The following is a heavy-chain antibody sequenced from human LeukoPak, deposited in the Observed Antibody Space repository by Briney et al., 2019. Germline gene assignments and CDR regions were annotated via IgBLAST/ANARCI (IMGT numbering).Heavy chain of an antibody. J-gene: IGHJ4*02. Sequence: GGSLRLSCAASGFTFTSYWMTWVRQAPGKGLEWAANINQDGSVKYYVDSVKGRFTISRDNAKNSLYLQINSLRAEDTAVYYCARIGYRSSSFDYWGQGTLVTVSS. CDR2: INQDGSVK. CDR3: ARIGYRSSSFDY. V-gene: IGHV3-7*05. CDR1: GFTFTSYW. D-gene: IGHD6-13*01.